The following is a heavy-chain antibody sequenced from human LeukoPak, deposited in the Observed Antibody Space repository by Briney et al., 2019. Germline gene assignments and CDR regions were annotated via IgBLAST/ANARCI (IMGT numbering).Heavy chain of an antibody. J-gene: IGHJ6*02. Sequence: LAGGSLRLSCAASGFTVSSSSMNWVRLGPGKGLEWVSVISSDGNAYYADSVKGRFTISRDNSRNTLSLQMHGLRADDTAVYYCARGQEQFSSPWQWGPRRKNFYYYGMDVWGQGTTVTVSS. CDR1: GFTVSSSS. D-gene: IGHD6-19*01. CDR2: ISSDGNA. V-gene: IGHV3-66*01. CDR3: ARGQEQFSSPWQWGPRRKNFYYYGMDV.